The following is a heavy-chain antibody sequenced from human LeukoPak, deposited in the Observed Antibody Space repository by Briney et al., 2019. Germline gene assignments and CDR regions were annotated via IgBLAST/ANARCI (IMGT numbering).Heavy chain of an antibody. D-gene: IGHD4-17*01. CDR2: IYSGGST. CDR3: ARGGYGDYHYFDY. V-gene: IGHV3-53*01. J-gene: IGHJ4*02. CDR1: GFTVSSNY. Sequence: GGSLRLSCAASGFTVSSNYMSWVRQAPGKGLEWVSVIYSGGSTYYADSVKGRFTISRDNAKNSLYLQMNSLRAEDTAVYYCARGGYGDYHYFDYWGQGTLVTVSS.